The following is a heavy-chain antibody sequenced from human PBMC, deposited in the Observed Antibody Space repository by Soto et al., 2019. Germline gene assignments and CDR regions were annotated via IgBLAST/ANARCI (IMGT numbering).Heavy chain of an antibody. CDR1: GFTFSTYG. CDR2: ISFDGSYK. D-gene: IGHD6-19*01. V-gene: IGHV3-30*18. CDR3: AKDWAPSSAAYYFHY. Sequence: QVQLVESGGGVVQPGRSLRLSCAGSGFTFSTYGIHWVRQAPGKGLEWVAVISFDGSYKYYADSVKGRFTVSRDNSKNTLYLQMSSLRAEDTAVYYCAKDWAPSSAAYYFHYWGQGTLVTVSS. J-gene: IGHJ4*02.